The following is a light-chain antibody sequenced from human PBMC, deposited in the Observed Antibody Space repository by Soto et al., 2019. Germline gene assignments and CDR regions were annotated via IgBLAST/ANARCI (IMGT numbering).Light chain of an antibody. CDR2: DAS. CDR3: QQYDRLPWT. V-gene: IGKV1-33*01. J-gene: IGKJ1*01. CDR1: QDVSHF. Sequence: DIQMTQSPSSLSASIGDRVTITCQASQDVSHFLNWFQQRPGKAPKLLIYDASTLERGVPSRFSGRGSGSRFTFTITSLQPDDIATYYCQQYDRLPWTFGQGTKVE.